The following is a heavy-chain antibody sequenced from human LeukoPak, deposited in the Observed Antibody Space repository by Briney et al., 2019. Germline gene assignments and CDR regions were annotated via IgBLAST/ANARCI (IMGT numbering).Heavy chain of an antibody. CDR3: ARDGLGSGSPNYYYYYYMDV. D-gene: IGHD3-10*01. V-gene: IGHV4-61*02. CDR2: IYTSGST. Sequence: SETLSLTCTVSGGSISSSSYYWGWIRQPAGKGLEWIGRIYTSGSTNYNPSLKSRVTISVDTSKNQFSLKLGSVTAADTAVYYCARDGLGSGSPNYYYYYYMDVWGKGTTVTISS. J-gene: IGHJ6*03. CDR1: GGSISSSSYY.